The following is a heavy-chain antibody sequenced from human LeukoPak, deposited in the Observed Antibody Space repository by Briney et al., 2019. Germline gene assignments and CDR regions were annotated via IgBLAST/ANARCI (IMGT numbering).Heavy chain of an antibody. CDR1: GFTFSSYW. CDR2: ISSSSSYI. CDR3: AREDTAMVTRLGYYYYYGMDV. Sequence: GGSLRLSCAASGFTFSSYWMHWVRQAPGKGLEWVSSISSSSSYIYYADSVKGRFTISRDNAKNSLYLQMNSLRAEDTAVYYCAREDTAMVTRLGYYYYYGMDVWGQGTTVTVSS. J-gene: IGHJ6*02. D-gene: IGHD5-18*01. V-gene: IGHV3-21*01.